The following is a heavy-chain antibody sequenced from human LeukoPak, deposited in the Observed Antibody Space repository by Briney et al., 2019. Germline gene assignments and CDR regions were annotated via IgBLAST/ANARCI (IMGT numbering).Heavy chain of an antibody. D-gene: IGHD6-19*01. CDR1: GFTFSSYA. CDR3: AKTGSVAGTVVLDY. CDR2: ISGSGGST. J-gene: IGHJ4*02. Sequence: PGRSLRLSCAASGFTFSSYAMSWVRQAPGKGLEWVSAISGSGGSTYYADSVKGRFTISRDNSKNTLYLQMNSLRAEDTAVYYCAKTGSVAGTVVLDYWGQGTLVTVSS. V-gene: IGHV3-23*01.